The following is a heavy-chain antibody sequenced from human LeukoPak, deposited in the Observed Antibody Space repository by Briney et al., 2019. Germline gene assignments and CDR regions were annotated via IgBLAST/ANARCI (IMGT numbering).Heavy chain of an antibody. V-gene: IGHV3-23*01. J-gene: IGHJ4*02. CDR2: ISGSGGST. D-gene: IGHD6-19*01. Sequence: QPGGSLRLSCAASGFTFSSYAMSWVRQAPGKGLEWVSAISGSGGSTYYADSVKGRFTISRDNAKNSLYLQMSSLRAEDTAVYYCAKAVTGPHFFDYWGQGTLVTVSS. CDR1: GFTFSSYA. CDR3: AKAVTGPHFFDY.